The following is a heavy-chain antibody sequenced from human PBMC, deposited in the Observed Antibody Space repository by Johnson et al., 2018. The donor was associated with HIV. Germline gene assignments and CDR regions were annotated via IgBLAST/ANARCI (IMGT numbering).Heavy chain of an antibody. CDR3: AKDQERLLWFGTGGI. V-gene: IGHV3-30*02. J-gene: IGHJ3*02. CDR1: GFTFSNYG. Sequence: QVQLVESGGRVVQPGGSLRLSCVASGFTFSNYGMHWVRQTPGKGLEWVAFIRYDGSNKYYADPVKGRFTISRDNSQNTLYLQMNSLRAEDTAVYYCAKDQERLLWFGTGGIWGQGTMVTVSS. D-gene: IGHD3-10*01. CDR2: IRYDGSNK.